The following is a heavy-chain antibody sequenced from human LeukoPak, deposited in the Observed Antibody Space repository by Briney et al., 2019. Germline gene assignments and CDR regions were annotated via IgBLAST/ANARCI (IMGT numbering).Heavy chain of an antibody. Sequence: SVKVSCKASGGTFSSYAISWVRQAPGQGLEWMGRIIPIFGTANYAQKFQGRVTITTDESTSTAYMELSSLRSEDTVVYYCARDRSLYYDSSGYYVYWGQGTLVTVSS. CDR1: GGTFSSYA. D-gene: IGHD3-22*01. V-gene: IGHV1-69*05. CDR3: ARDRSLYYDSSGYYVY. CDR2: IIPIFGTA. J-gene: IGHJ4*02.